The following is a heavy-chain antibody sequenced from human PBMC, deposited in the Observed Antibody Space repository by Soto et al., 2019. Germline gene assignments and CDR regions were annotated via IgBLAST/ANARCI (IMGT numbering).Heavy chain of an antibody. CDR3: APSSGWSGNWVDP. CDR1: GYTFTNYY. J-gene: IGHJ5*02. V-gene: IGHV1-46*01. Sequence: QVQLVQSGAEVKKPGASVKVSCKASGYTFTNYYIHWVRQAPGRGLEWMGIFNPSVGSATYAQKFQGRVTMTRDTSTSTVYMELSSLRSEDTAVYFCAPSSGWSGNWVDPWGQGTLVTVSS. CDR2: FNPSVGSA. D-gene: IGHD6-19*01.